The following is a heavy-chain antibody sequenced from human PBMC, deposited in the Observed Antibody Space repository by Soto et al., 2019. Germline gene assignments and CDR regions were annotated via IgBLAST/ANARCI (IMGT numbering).Heavy chain of an antibody. CDR3: ARIQYYYDSSGYYGNYFDY. D-gene: IGHD3-22*01. CDR1: GFSLSTSGMC. Sequence: GSGPTLVNPTQTLTLTCTFSGFSLSTSGMCVSWIRQPPGKALEWLALIDWDDDKYYSTSLKTRLTISKDTSKNQVVLTMTNMDPVDTATYYCARIQYYYDSSGYYGNYFDYWGQGTLVTVSS. V-gene: IGHV2-70*01. CDR2: IDWDDDK. J-gene: IGHJ4*02.